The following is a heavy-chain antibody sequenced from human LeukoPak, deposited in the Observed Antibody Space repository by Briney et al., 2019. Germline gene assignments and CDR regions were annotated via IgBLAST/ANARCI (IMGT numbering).Heavy chain of an antibody. D-gene: IGHD3-3*01. CDR1: GFTFSSYA. J-gene: IGHJ3*02. CDR2: ISGSGGST. Sequence: PGGSLRLFFAPSGFTFSSYAMSWVRQAPGKGLEWVSAISGSGGSTYCADSVKGRFTISRDNSKNTLYLQMNSLRAEDTAVYYCAKENTIFGVVIDAFDIWGQGTMVTVSS. V-gene: IGHV3-23*01. CDR3: AKENTIFGVVIDAFDI.